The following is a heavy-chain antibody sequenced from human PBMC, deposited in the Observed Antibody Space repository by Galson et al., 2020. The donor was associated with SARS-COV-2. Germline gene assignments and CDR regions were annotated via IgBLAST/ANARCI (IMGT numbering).Heavy chain of an antibody. D-gene: IGHD2-15*01. CDR1: GYTFTSYG. CDR2: ISAYNGNT. CDR3: ARDHSAGSTRPVKRYYYYYGMDV. J-gene: IGHJ6*02. V-gene: IGHV1-18*01. Sequence: ASVKVSCKASGYTFTSYGISWVRQAPGQGLEWMGWISAYNGNTNYAQKLQGRVTMTTDTSTSTAYMGLRSLRSDDTAVYYCARDHSAGSTRPVKRYYYYYGMDVWGQGTTVTVSS.